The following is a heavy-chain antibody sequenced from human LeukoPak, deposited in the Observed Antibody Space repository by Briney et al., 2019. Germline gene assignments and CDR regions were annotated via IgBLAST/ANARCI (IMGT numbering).Heavy chain of an antibody. J-gene: IGHJ3*02. CDR1: GFTVSSKY. CDR2: LYSGGGA. Sequence: GGSLRLSCAASGFTVSSKYMSWVRQAPGKGLEWVSALYSGGGANYADSVKGRFTISRDNSKNTLYLEMNSLRAEDTAVYYCARRITMVRGPYAFDIWGQGTMVTVSS. V-gene: IGHV3-53*01. D-gene: IGHD3-10*01. CDR3: ARRITMVRGPYAFDI.